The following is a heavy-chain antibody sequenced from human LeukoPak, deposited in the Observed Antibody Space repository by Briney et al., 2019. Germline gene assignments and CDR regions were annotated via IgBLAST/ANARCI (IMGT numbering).Heavy chain of an antibody. CDR2: IYYSGST. Sequence: SETLSLTCAVYGGSFSGYYWSWIRQPPGKGLEWIGYIYYSGSTNYNPSLKSRVTISVDTSKNQFSLKLSSVTAADTAVYYCASSGRHLDYWGQGTLVTVSS. CDR1: GGSFSGYY. V-gene: IGHV4-59*01. J-gene: IGHJ4*02. CDR3: ASSGRHLDY. D-gene: IGHD1-26*01.